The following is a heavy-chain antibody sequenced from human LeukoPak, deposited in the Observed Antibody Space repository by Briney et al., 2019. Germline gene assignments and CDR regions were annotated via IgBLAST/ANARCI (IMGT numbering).Heavy chain of an antibody. D-gene: IGHD5-18*01. CDR3: ARDDGYSYGYNFDY. CDR1: GYTFTSYG. V-gene: IGHV1-18*04. CDR2: ISAYNGNT. J-gene: IGHJ4*02. Sequence: GASVKVSCKASGYTFTSYGISWVRQAPGQGLEWMGWISAYNGNTNYAQKLQGRVTMTTDTSTSTAYIELRSLRSDGTAVYYCARDDGYSYGYNFDYWGQGTLVTVSS.